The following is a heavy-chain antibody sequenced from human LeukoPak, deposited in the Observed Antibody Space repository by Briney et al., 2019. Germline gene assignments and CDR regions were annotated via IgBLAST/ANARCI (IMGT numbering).Heavy chain of an antibody. Sequence: PGRSLRLSCAASGFTFSGYAIHWVRQAPGKGLEWVAVISYDASNKYYADSVKGRFTISRDNSKNTLYLQMNSLRAEDTAVYYCAKDADGSGSYYNGWGQGTLVTVSS. V-gene: IGHV3-30*04. D-gene: IGHD3-10*01. CDR1: GFTFSGYA. CDR2: ISYDASNK. CDR3: AKDADGSGSYYNG. J-gene: IGHJ4*02.